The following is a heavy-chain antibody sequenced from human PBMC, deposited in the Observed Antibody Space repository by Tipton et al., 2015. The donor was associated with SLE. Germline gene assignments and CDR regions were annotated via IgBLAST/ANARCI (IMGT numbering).Heavy chain of an antibody. CDR1: GFTFDGHA. Sequence: RSLRLSCAASGFTFDGHAMHWVRQAPGKGLVWIAGLTWHSAGMGYVDSVKGRFTISRDNAKNSLYLQMNSLRSEDTALYYCARGGFYPGSGNQYYFDYWGQETLVTVSS. V-gene: IGHV3-9*01. J-gene: IGHJ4*02. CDR3: ARGGFYPGSGNQYYFDY. D-gene: IGHD3-10*01. CDR2: LTWHSAGM.